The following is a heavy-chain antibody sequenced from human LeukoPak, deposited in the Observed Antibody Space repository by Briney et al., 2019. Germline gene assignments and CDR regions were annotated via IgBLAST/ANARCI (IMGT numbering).Heavy chain of an antibody. V-gene: IGHV3-23*01. J-gene: IGHJ6*02. Sequence: GGSLRLSCVASGFTFSSYAMSWVRQAPGKGLEWVSAISGSGGSTYYADSVKGRFTISRDNSKNTLYLQMNSLRAEDTAVYYCAKDPDYYYYGMDVWGQGTTVTVSS. CDR1: GFTFSSYA. CDR3: AKDPDYYYYGMDV. CDR2: ISGSGGST.